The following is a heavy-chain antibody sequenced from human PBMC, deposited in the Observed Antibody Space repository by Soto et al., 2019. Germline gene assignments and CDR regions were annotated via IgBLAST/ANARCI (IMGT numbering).Heavy chain of an antibody. J-gene: IGHJ1*01. CDR2: LIPTFGTA. Sequence: QVQLVQSGAEAKKPGSPVKASCKASGGTFSTYPIIWVRQAPGQGLEWMGGLIPTFGTANYAQKFQGRVTINADESTSTAYMELSSLRSEDTAVYYCARGSAAADSGFQHWGQGTLVTVSS. V-gene: IGHV1-69*01. D-gene: IGHD6-13*01. CDR1: GGTFSTYP. CDR3: ARGSAAADSGFQH.